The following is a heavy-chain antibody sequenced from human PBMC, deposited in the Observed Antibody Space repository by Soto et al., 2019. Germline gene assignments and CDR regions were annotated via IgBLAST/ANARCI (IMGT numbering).Heavy chain of an antibody. D-gene: IGHD1-26*01. Sequence: VQLVESGGGLVQPGGSLRLSCAASGFIFSDHYMDWVRQAPGKGLAWVGRIKNKANSYTTEYAASVKGRFTISRDDSKNSLYLQMNSLKTEDTAAYYCTRISLVGATGGRYFDYWGQGTLLTVSS. V-gene: IGHV3-72*01. CDR3: TRISLVGATGGRYFDY. J-gene: IGHJ4*02. CDR2: IKNKANSYTT. CDR1: GFIFSDHY.